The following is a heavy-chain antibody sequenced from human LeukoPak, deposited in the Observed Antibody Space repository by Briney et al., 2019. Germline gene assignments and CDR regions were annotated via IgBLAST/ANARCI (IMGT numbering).Heavy chain of an antibody. J-gene: IGHJ2*01. CDR1: GFTFSSYA. Sequence: GGSLRLSCAASGFTFSSYAMSWVRQAPGKGLEWVSGIGGSGDTTYYADSVRGRSTMSRDNSKSTLYLQMNSLRAEDTAVYYCARRWGTRWFFDLWGRGTLVTVSS. V-gene: IGHV3-23*01. D-gene: IGHD4-23*01. CDR3: ARRWGTRWFFDL. CDR2: IGGSGDTT.